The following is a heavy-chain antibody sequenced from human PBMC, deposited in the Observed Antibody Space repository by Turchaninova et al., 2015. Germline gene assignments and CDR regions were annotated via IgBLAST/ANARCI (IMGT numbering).Heavy chain of an antibody. D-gene: IGHD3-10*01. CDR3: AHRPMGGAFDI. CDR1: GFSLNTYGVG. Sequence: QITLKESGPTLVKPTQTLTLTCTFSGFSLNTYGVGVGWFRQPPGTALEWLALIYWVEDKPYSPSLKNSLTISKDTSTNQVVLTMTNMDPVDTATYYCAHRPMGGAFDIWGQGTMVTVSS. J-gene: IGHJ3*02. V-gene: IGHV2-5*02. CDR2: IYWVEDK.